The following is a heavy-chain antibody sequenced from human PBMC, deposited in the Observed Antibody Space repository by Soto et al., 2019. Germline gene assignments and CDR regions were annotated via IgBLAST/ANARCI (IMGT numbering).Heavy chain of an antibody. V-gene: IGHV4-39*01. Sequence: QLQLQESGPGLVKPSETLSLTCTVSGGSISSSSYYWGWIRQPPGKGLEWIGSIYYSGSTYYNPSLKSRVTISVDTSKNQFSLKLSSVTAADTAVYYCATLRFLEWLLNYYGMDVWGQGTTVTVSS. CDR1: GGSISSSSYY. CDR2: IYYSGST. D-gene: IGHD3-3*01. CDR3: ATLRFLEWLLNYYGMDV. J-gene: IGHJ6*02.